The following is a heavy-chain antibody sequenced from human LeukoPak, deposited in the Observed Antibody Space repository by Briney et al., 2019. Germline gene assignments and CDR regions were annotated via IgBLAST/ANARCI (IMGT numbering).Heavy chain of an antibody. CDR2: ISYDGSNK. J-gene: IGHJ4*02. D-gene: IGHD1-14*01. CDR3: AKDNPLDY. V-gene: IGHV3-30*04. CDR1: GFTFSDYA. Sequence: PGGSLRLSCAASGFTFSDYAMHWVRQAPGKGLEWVAVISYDGSNKYYADSVKGRFTISRDNSKNTLYLHINSLRAEDTAVYYCAKDNPLDYWGQGTLVIVSS.